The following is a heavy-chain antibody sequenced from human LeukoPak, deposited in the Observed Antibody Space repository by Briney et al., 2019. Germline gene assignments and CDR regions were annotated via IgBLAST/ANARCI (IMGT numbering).Heavy chain of an antibody. J-gene: IGHJ4*02. CDR2: IKSKADGGTT. Sequence: GGSLRLSCTASGFAFTNAWTNWVRQTPGKGLEWVGRIKSKADGGTTDYAAPVKGRFTISRVDSINTLYLQMNSLTPDDTALYHCTSGGITGYYFNYWGQGTLVTVSS. CDR3: TSGGITGYYFNY. V-gene: IGHV3-15*07. CDR1: GFAFTNAW. D-gene: IGHD3-9*01.